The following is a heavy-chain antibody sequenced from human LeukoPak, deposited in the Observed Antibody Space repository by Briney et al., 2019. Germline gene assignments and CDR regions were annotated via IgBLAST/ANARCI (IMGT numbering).Heavy chain of an antibody. CDR3: ARVRLAATGYCFDY. CDR2: ISSDGSST. D-gene: IGHD6-13*01. CDR1: GFTFSSYW. J-gene: IGHJ4*02. Sequence: GGSLRLSCAASGFTFSSYWMHWVRRPPGKGLEWVSRISSDGSSTTYADSVKGRFTISRDNDKHTLYLQMNSLRGEDTAVYYCARVRLAATGYCFDYWGQGTLVTVSS. V-gene: IGHV3-74*01.